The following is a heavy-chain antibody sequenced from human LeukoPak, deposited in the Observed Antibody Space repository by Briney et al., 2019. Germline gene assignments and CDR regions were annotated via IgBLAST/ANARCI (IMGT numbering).Heavy chain of an antibody. CDR1: GYTFTGYY. V-gene: IGHV7-4-1*02. D-gene: IGHD6-19*01. CDR3: VREEEAVAEPFDY. CDR2: INTNTGNP. Sequence: GASVKVSCKASGYTFTGYYMHWVRQAPGQGLEWMGWINTNTGNPTYAQGFTGRFVFSLDTSVSTAYLQISSLKAEDTAVYYCVREEEAVAEPFDYWGQGTLVTVSS. J-gene: IGHJ4*02.